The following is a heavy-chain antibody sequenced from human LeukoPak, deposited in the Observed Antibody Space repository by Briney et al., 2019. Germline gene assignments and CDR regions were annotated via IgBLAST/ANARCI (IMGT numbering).Heavy chain of an antibody. CDR3: ARGRAVAGSYYFDY. CDR1: GFTFSSYA. CDR2: ISASSTYI. D-gene: IGHD6-19*01. Sequence: GGSLRLSCAASGFTFSSYAMSWVRQAPGKGLEWVSSISASSTYIYFADSVKGRFTISRDNAGNSLSLQMNSLRAEDTAVYYCARGRAVAGSYYFDYWGQGTLVTVSS. J-gene: IGHJ4*02. V-gene: IGHV3-21*01.